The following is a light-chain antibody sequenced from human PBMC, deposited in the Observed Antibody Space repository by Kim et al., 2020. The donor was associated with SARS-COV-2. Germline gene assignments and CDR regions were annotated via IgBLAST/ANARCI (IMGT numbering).Light chain of an antibody. V-gene: IGKV1-39*01. CDR3: QQRYSTPRT. CDR2: AAS. J-gene: IGKJ1*01. CDR1: QSISSY. Sequence: ASVGDRVIITCRASQSISSYLNWYQQKPGKAPKLLIYAASSLQSGVPSRFSGSGSGTDFTLTISSGQPEDFAAYFCQQRYSTPRTFGQGAKV.